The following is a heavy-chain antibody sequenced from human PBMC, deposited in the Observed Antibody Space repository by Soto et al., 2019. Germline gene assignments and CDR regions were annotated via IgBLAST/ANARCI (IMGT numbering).Heavy chain of an antibody. V-gene: IGHV1-69*13. CDR2: IIPILGTA. CDR3: ARSPYYYDSSGEKNIWFDP. CDR1: GGTFSSYA. Sequence: GASVKVSCKASGGTFSSYAISWVRQAPGQGLEWMGGIIPILGTANYAQKFQGRVTITADESTSTAYMELSSLRSEDTAVYYCARSPYYYDSSGEKNIWFDPWGQGTLVTVSS. D-gene: IGHD3-22*01. J-gene: IGHJ5*02.